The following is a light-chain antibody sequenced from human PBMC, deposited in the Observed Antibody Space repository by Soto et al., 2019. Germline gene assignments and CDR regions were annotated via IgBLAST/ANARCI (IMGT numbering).Light chain of an antibody. CDR3: QQYGSSPRT. V-gene: IGKV3-20*01. CDR2: GAS. Sequence: DIVLTQSPGTLSLSPGERATLSCRASQSVSSSYLAWYQQKPGQAPRLLIYGASSRATDIPDRFSGSGSGTDFTLIIRRLEPEDFAVYYCQQYGSSPRTFGQGTKVEIK. J-gene: IGKJ1*01. CDR1: QSVSSSY.